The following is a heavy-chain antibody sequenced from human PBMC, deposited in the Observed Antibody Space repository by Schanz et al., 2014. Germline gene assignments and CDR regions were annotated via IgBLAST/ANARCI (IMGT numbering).Heavy chain of an antibody. CDR3: ARPALWFGDNCFDP. Sequence: EVQLLESGGGLVQPGGSLRLSCAASGFTFSSYAMSWVRQAPGKGLEWVSTIGTSGGTNYAESVKGRFTISRDSSKNTLYLQMNSLRPEDTAVYYCARPALWFGDNCFDPWGQGTLVTVSS. V-gene: IGHV3-23*01. D-gene: IGHD3-10*01. CDR2: IGTSGGT. J-gene: IGHJ5*02. CDR1: GFTFSSYA.